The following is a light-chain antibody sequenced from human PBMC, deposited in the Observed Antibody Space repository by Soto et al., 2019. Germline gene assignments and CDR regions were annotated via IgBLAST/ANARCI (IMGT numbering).Light chain of an antibody. CDR2: GAS. V-gene: IGKV3D-15*01. Sequence: EIVMTQSPATLSVSPGERATLSCRASQSVSSNLAWYQQKPGQAPRLLIYGASARATGIPARFSGSGSGTDFALTISSLEPEDFAVYYCQQLTDWPPQLTFGQGTKVDIK. CDR1: QSVSSN. J-gene: IGKJ1*01. CDR3: QQLTDWPPQLT.